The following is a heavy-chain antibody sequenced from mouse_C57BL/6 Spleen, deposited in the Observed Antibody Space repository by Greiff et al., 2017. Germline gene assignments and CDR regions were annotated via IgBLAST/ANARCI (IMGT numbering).Heavy chain of an antibody. CDR2: IDPSDSYT. J-gene: IGHJ2*01. V-gene: IGHV1-69*01. D-gene: IGHD1-1*01. Sequence: QVQLQQPGAELVMPGASVKLSCKASGYTFTSYWMHWVKQRPGQGLEWIGEIDPSDSYTNYNQKFKGKSTLTVDKSSSTAYMQLSSLTSEDSAVXYCARPSWYGSSPYYCDYWGQGTTLTVSS. CDR1: GYTFTSYW. CDR3: ARPSWYGSSPYYCDY.